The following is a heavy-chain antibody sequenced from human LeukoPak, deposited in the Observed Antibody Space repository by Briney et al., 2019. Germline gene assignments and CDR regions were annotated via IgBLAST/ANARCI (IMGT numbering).Heavy chain of an antibody. D-gene: IGHD4-17*01. V-gene: IGHV4-34*01. CDR3: TRDTGTTGEVKFDP. CDR1: GGSFSGYY. J-gene: IGHJ5*02. Sequence: PSETLSLTCAVYGGSFSGYYWSWIRQPPGKGLEWIGEINHSGSTNYNPSLKSRVTISVDTSKNQFSLKLSSVTAADTAVYYCTRDTGTTGEVKFDPWGQGTLVTVSS. CDR2: INHSGST.